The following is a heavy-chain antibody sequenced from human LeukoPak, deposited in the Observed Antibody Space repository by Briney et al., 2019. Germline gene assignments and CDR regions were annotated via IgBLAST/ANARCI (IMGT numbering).Heavy chain of an antibody. D-gene: IGHD2-2*01. V-gene: IGHV4-34*01. CDR2: INHSGST. Sequence: PSETLSLTCAVYGGSFSGYYWSWIRQPPGKGLEWIGEINHSGSTNYNPSLKSRVTISVDTSKNQFSLKLSSVTAADTAVYYCARRPRLGYCSSTSCYQAYYYYYYMDVWGKGTTVTVSS. CDR3: ARRPRLGYCSSTSCYQAYYYYYYMDV. J-gene: IGHJ6*03. CDR1: GGSFSGYY.